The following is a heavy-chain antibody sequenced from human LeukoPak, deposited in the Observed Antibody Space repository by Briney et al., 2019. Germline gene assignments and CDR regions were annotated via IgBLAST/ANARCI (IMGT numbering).Heavy chain of an antibody. CDR3: ARDRPAGEWELLYWFDP. CDR2: IYYSGST. V-gene: IGHV4-39*07. D-gene: IGHD1-26*01. J-gene: IGHJ5*02. CDR1: GGSISSSSYY. Sequence: SETLSLTCTVSGGSISSSSYYWGWIRQPPGKGLEWIGSIYYSGSTYYNPSLKSRVTISVDTSKNQFSLKLSSVTAADTAVYFCARDRPAGEWELLYWFDPWGQGTLVTVSS.